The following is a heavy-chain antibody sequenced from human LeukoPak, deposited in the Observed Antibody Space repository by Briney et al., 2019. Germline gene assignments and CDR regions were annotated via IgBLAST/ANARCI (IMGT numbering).Heavy chain of an antibody. J-gene: IGHJ4*02. D-gene: IGHD3-10*01. CDR2: ISSSSSTI. CDR1: GFTFSSYS. V-gene: IGHV3-48*01. Sequence: PGGSLRLSCAASGFTFSSYSMNWVRQAPGKGLEGVSYISSSSSTIYYADSVKGRFTISKDNAKNSLYLQMNSLRAEDTAVYYCARDPGLWFGEFLSADYWGQGTLVTASS. CDR3: ARDPGLWFGEFLSADY.